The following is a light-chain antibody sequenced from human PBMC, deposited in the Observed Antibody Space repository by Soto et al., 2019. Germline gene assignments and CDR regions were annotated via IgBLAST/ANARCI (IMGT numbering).Light chain of an antibody. CDR1: QSVSSY. CDR3: QQRRNWPPLT. V-gene: IGKV3-11*01. Sequence: EIVLTQSPATLSLSPGERATLSCRASQSVSSYFAWYQQKPGQAPRLLIYDASNRATGIPARFSGSGAGTDFTLTISSLEPEHFAVYYCQQRRNWPPLTFGGGPKVEIK. J-gene: IGKJ4*01. CDR2: DAS.